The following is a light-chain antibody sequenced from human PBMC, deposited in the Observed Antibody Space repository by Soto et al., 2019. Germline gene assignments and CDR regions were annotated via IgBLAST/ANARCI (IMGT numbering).Light chain of an antibody. J-gene: IGKJ5*01. V-gene: IGKV3-15*01. CDR1: QSVSLS. CDR2: GAS. Sequence: EIVLTQSPATLSVSLGDSATLSCSAGQSVSLSLAWYQMRPGQPPRLLIYGASTRATDIPARFRGTGSGTDFTLTISSLQSEDFAVYFCQQYHIWPSWTFGQGTRLEIK. CDR3: QQYHIWPSWT.